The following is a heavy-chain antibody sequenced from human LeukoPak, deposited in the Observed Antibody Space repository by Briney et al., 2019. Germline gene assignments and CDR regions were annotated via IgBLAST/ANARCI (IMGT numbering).Heavy chain of an antibody. CDR1: GFTFDDYA. V-gene: IGHV3-9*01. CDR2: ISWNSGSI. J-gene: IGHJ4*02. Sequence: PGGSLRLSCAASGFTFDDYAMHWVRQAPGKGLEWVSGISWNSGSIGYADSVKGRFTISRDNAKNSLYLQMNSLRAEDTASYYCAKAGADITIFGVVIKSSAPFDYWGQGTLVTVSS. CDR3: AKAGADITIFGVVIKSSAPFDY. D-gene: IGHD3-3*01.